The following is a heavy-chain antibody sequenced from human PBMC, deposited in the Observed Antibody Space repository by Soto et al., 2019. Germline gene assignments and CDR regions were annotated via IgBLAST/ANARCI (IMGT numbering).Heavy chain of an antibody. CDR2: ISYDGSNK. CDR3: AKGVYDYYDSSGYDYFDY. CDR1: GFTFSSYG. J-gene: IGHJ4*02. Sequence: GGSLRLSCAASGFTFSSYGMHWVRQAPGKGLEWVAVISYDGSNKYYADSVKGRFTISRDNSKNTLYLQMNSLRAEDTAVYYCAKGVYDYYDSSGYDYFDYWGQGTLVTVSS. V-gene: IGHV3-30*18. D-gene: IGHD3-22*01.